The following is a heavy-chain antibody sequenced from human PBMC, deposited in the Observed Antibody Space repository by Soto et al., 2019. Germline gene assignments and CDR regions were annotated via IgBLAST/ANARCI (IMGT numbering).Heavy chain of an antibody. V-gene: IGHV4-31*03. J-gene: IGHJ4*02. CDR3: ERGWQWLVHY. D-gene: IGHD6-19*01. Sequence: SETLSLTCSVSGGSLSSGVYCWGWIRQHPGKGLEWIGYIYYSGSTYYNPSLKSRVTISVDKSENQFSLKLSSVTAADTAVYYCERGWQWLVHYWGQGILVTVSS. CDR1: GGSLSSGVYC. CDR2: IYYSGST.